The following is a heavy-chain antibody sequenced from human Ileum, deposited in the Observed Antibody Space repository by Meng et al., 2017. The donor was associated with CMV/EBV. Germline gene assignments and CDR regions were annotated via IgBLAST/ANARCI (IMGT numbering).Heavy chain of an antibody. CDR3: ARAGSYRHDY. Sequence: VQMVESGGGVVQPGGSLSVFCDASGFTFSNYWMHWVRQAPGQGLLWVSRINSDANTIDYADSVKGRFTISRDNAKNTLYLQMNSLRAEDTAVHYCARAGSYRHDYWGQGTLVTVSS. V-gene: IGHV3-74*01. CDR1: GFTFSNYW. CDR2: INSDANTI. J-gene: IGHJ4*02. D-gene: IGHD1-26*01.